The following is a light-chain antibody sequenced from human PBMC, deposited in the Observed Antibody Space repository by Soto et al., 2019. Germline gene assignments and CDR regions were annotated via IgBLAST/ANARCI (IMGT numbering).Light chain of an antibody. CDR2: AAS. J-gene: IGKJ2*01. CDR3: QETFTTPYT. V-gene: IGKV1-39*01. Sequence: DIQMTQSPSSLSASVGDRVTITCRASQGISRYLNWYQQKPGKAPKVLIYAASNLESGVPSRFSGSGSGTDFSLTISSLQAGDSATYFCQETFTTPYTFGQGTKLEIK. CDR1: QGISRY.